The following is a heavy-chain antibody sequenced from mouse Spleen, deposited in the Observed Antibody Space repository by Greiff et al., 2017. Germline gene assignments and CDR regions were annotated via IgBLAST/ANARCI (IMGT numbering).Heavy chain of an antibody. CDR3: ARGDYGSSPYWYFDV. CDR1: GYTFTSYG. CDR2: IYPRSGNT. V-gene: IGHV1-81*01. J-gene: IGHJ1*03. Sequence: VQLQQSGAELARPGASVKLSCKASGYTFTSYGISWVKQRPGQGLEWIGEIYPRSGNTYYNEKFKGKATLTADKSSSTAYMELRSLTSEDSAVYFCARGDYGSSPYWYFDVWGTGTTVTVSS. D-gene: IGHD1-1*01.